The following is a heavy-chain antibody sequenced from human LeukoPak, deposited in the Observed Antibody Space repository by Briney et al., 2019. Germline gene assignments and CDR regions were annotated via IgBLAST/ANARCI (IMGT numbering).Heavy chain of an antibody. CDR2: ITSGGYTT. V-gene: IGHV3-48*04. CDR1: GFTFSRYS. CDR3: AREGSSYAPSEPFYFDY. Sequence: GGSLRLSCAASGFTFSRYSMNWVRQAPGKGLEWVSYITSGGYTTRYAASVKGRFTISRDNAKNSLYLQMNSLKAEDTAVYYCAREGSSYAPSEPFYFDYWGQGTLVTVSS. J-gene: IGHJ4*02. D-gene: IGHD3-10*01.